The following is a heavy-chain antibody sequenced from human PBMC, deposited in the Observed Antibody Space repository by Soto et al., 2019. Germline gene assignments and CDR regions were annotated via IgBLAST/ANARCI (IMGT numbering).Heavy chain of an antibody. CDR2: IYYSGST. V-gene: IGHV4-31*03. CDR3: ARDQAYDYTSPGDYYYYGMDV. CDR1: GGSISSGGHY. D-gene: IGHD4-4*01. Sequence: SETLSVTCTVSGGSISSGGHYWNWIRQHPGKGLEWIGYIYYSGSTYYNPSLKSRVTISVDTSKNQFSLNLSSVTAADTAVYYCARDQAYDYTSPGDYYYYGMDVWGQGTTVTVSS. J-gene: IGHJ6*02.